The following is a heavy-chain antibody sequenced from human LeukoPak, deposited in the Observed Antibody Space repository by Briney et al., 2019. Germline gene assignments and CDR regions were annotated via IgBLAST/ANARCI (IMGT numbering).Heavy chain of an antibody. V-gene: IGHV3-9*01. CDR2: ISWNSGSI. J-gene: IGHJ4*02. D-gene: IGHD2-21*02. CDR1: GFTFDDYA. Sequence: GGSLRLSCAASGFTFDDYAMHWVRQAPGKGLEWVSGISWNSGSIGYADSVKGRFTISGDNAKNSLYLQMNSLRAEDTALYYCAKDLGDCGGDCYPYYFDYWGQGTLVTVSS. CDR3: AKDLGDCGGDCYPYYFDY.